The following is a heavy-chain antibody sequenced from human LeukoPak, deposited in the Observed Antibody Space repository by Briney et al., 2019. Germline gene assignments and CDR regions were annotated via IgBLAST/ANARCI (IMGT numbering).Heavy chain of an antibody. D-gene: IGHD5-18*01. J-gene: IGHJ6*02. V-gene: IGHV4-31*03. CDR1: GGSISSGGYY. Sequence: SQTLSLTCTVSGGSISSGGYYWSWIRQHPGKGLEWIGYIYYSGSTYYNPSLKSRVTISVDTSKSQFSLKLSSVTAADTAVYYCAAGYSYGSGYGMDVWGQGTTVTVSS. CDR3: AAGYSYGSGYGMDV. CDR2: IYYSGST.